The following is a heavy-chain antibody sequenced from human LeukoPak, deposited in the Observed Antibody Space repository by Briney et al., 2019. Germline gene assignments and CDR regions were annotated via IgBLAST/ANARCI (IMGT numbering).Heavy chain of an antibody. D-gene: IGHD6-13*01. CDR1: GGSISSYY. V-gene: IGHV4-59*01. Sequence: SESLSLTCTVSGGSISSYYWSWIRQPPEKGLEWIGYIYYSGSTNYNPSLKRRVTISVDTSKNQFSLKLSSVTAADTAVYYCARVVIAAAGLYYFDYWGRGTLVTVSS. J-gene: IGHJ4*01. CDR2: IYYSGST. CDR3: ARVVIAAAGLYYFDY.